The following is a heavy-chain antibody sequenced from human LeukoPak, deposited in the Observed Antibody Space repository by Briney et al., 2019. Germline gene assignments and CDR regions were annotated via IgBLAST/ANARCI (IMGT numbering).Heavy chain of an antibody. D-gene: IGHD6-6*01. CDR3: AREGAIAAREGYYYYMDV. J-gene: IGHJ6*03. CDR1: GDSVSSNSAA. Sequence: SQTLSLTCAISGDSVSSNSAAWNWIRQSPSRGLEWLGRTYYRSKWYNDYAVSVTSRITINPDTSKNQFSLQLNSVTPEDTAVYYCAREGAIAAREGYYYYMDVWGKGTTVTVSS. V-gene: IGHV6-1*01. CDR2: TYYRSKWYN.